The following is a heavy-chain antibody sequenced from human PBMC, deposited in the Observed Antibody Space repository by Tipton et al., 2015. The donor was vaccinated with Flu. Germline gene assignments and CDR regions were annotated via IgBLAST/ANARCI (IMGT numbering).Heavy chain of an antibody. CDR1: GGSISSGSYY. V-gene: IGHV4-61*02. D-gene: IGHD3-10*01. J-gene: IGHJ3*02. CDR2: IYTSGRT. Sequence: TLSLTCTVSGGSISSGSYYWSWIRQPAGKGLEWIGRIYTSGRTNYNPSLKSRVTISVDTSKNQFSLKLSSVTAADTAVYYCARDPGFRRGGDIWGQGTMVTVSS. CDR3: ARDPGFRRGGDI.